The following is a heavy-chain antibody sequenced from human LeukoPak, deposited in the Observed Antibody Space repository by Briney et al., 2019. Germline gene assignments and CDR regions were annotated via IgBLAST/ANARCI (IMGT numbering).Heavy chain of an antibody. D-gene: IGHD3-10*01. J-gene: IGHJ4*02. CDR1: GGSISSYY. Sequence: SETLSLTCTVSGGSISSYYWSWIRQPPGKGLEWIGYIYYSGSTNYNPSLKSRVTISVDTSKNQFSLKLSSVTAADTAVYYCARWATYGSGSYTALYYFDYWGQGTLVTVSS. CDR3: ARWATYGSGSYTALYYFDY. V-gene: IGHV4-59*08. CDR2: IYYSGST.